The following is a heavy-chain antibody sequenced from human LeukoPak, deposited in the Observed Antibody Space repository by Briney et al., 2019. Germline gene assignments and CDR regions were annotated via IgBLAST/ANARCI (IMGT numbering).Heavy chain of an antibody. J-gene: IGHJ4*02. CDR2: ITGSGDTT. V-gene: IGHV3-23*01. CDR1: GFTFSSYA. D-gene: IGHD3-22*01. CDR3: ARDTYDSSGYYTKD. Sequence: GGSLRLSCAASGFTFSSYAVTWVRQAPGKGLEWVSGITGSGDTTFYADSVKGRFTISRDNAKNSPYLQMNSLRAEDTAVYYCARDTYDSSGYYTKDWGQGTLVTVSS.